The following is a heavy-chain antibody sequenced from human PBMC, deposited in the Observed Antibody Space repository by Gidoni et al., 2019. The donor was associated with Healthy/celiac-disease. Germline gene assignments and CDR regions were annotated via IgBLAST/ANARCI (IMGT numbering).Heavy chain of an antibody. CDR1: GFTFDDYA. J-gene: IGHJ2*01. V-gene: IGHV3-9*01. Sequence: EVQLVESGGGLVQPGRSLRLSCAASGFTFDDYAMHWVRQAPGKGLEWVSGISWNSGSIGYADSVKGRFTISRDNAKNSLYLQMNSLRAEDTALYYCATMTTVTTNWYFDLWGRGTLVTVSS. CDR3: ATMTTVTTNWYFDL. CDR2: ISWNSGSI. D-gene: IGHD4-4*01.